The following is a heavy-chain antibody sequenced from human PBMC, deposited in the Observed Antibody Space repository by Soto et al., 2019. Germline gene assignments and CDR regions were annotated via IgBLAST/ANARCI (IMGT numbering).Heavy chain of an antibody. CDR1: GFTFSSYS. V-gene: IGHV3-66*01. D-gene: IGHD2-15*01. J-gene: IGHJ3*02. CDR3: VREPRYCSGGSCTIMGDAFDI. Sequence: GGSLILSCAASGFTFSSYSMNWVRQAPGKGLEWVSVIYNEFTDYADSVRGRFSISTDSSKNALYLQMNSLRAEDSAVYYCVREPRYCSGGSCTIMGDAFDIWGQGTMVTVSS. CDR2: IYNEFT.